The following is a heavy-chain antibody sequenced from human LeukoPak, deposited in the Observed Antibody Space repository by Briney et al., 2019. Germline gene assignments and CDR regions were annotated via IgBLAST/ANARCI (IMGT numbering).Heavy chain of an antibody. Sequence: SETLSLTCTVSGGSISTTSYYWGWIRQPPGKGLEWIGSIYYSGTTYYNPSLKSRVTISVDTSKNQFSLKVSSVTATDTAMYYCARSPRSYYGARSWIDYWGQGTLVTVSS. J-gene: IGHJ4*02. CDR3: ARSPRSYYGARSWIDY. CDR2: IYYSGTT. V-gene: IGHV4-39*01. CDR1: GGSISTTSYY. D-gene: IGHD3-10*01.